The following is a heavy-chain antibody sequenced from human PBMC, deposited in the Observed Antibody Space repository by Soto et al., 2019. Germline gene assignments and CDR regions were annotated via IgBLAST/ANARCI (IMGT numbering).Heavy chain of an antibody. V-gene: IGHV1-69*01. CDR3: ARSSRGSSAGDY. D-gene: IGHD6-6*01. CDR1: GGTFSSYA. CDR2: IIPIFSTA. J-gene: IGHJ4*02. Sequence: QLQLVQSGAEVKKPGSSVKVSCKASGGTFSSYAISWVRQAPGQGLEWMGGIIPIFSTANYAQKFQGRVTITVDESTSTAYIELSSLRSEDTAVYYCARSSRGSSAGDYWGQGTLVTVSS.